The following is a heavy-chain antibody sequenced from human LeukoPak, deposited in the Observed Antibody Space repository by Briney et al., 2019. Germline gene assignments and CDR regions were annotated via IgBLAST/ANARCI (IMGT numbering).Heavy chain of an antibody. V-gene: IGHV3-66*01. CDR2: IYSGGST. CDR1: GFTFSSYA. D-gene: IGHD5-18*01. CDR3: ARDPDGYRQGHHFDY. J-gene: IGHJ4*02. Sequence: GGSLRLSCTASGFTFSSYAMNWVRQAPGKGLECVSVIYSGGSTYYADSVKGRFTISRDNSKNTLYLQMNSLRAEDTAVYYCARDPDGYRQGHHFDYWGQGTLVTVSS.